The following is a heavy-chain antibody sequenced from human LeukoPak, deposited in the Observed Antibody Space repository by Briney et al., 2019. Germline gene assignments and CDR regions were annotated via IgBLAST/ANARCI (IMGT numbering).Heavy chain of an antibody. D-gene: IGHD3-9*01. V-gene: IGHV4-4*02. J-gene: IGHJ3*02. CDR2: IYHSGST. Sequence: PSETLSLTCAVSGGSISSSNWWSWVRQPPGKGLEWIGEIYHSGSTNYNPSLKSRVTISVDKSKNRFSLKLSSVTAADTAVYYCARALGYDILTGYPIGAFDIWGQGTMVTVSS. CDR1: GGSISSSNW. CDR3: ARALGYDILTGYPIGAFDI.